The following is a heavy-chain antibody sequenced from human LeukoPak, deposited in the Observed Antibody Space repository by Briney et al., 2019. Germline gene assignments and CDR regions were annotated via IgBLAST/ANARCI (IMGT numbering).Heavy chain of an antibody. CDR1: GGSISSYY. CDR3: ARDGNGGNSWGWFDP. D-gene: IGHD4-23*01. Sequence: SETLSLTCTVSGGSISSYYWSWLRQPPGKGLEWIGYIYYSGSTNYNPSLKSRVTISVDTSKNQFSLKLSSVTAADTAVYYCARDGNGGNSWGWFDPWGQGTLVTVSA. CDR2: IYYSGST. V-gene: IGHV4-59*01. J-gene: IGHJ5*02.